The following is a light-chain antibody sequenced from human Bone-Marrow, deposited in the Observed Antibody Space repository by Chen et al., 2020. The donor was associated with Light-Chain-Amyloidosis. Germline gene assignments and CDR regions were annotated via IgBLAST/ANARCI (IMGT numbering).Light chain of an antibody. Sequence: SYVLTQPSSVSVAPGQTATIACGGNNIGSTSVHWYQQTPGPAPLLVVYDDSDRPSGIPERLSGLNSGNTATLNISRVGAGDEADYYCQVWDRSSDRPVFGGGAKLTVL. CDR2: DDS. V-gene: IGLV3-21*02. CDR3: QVWDRSSDRPV. CDR1: NIGSTS. J-gene: IGLJ3*02.